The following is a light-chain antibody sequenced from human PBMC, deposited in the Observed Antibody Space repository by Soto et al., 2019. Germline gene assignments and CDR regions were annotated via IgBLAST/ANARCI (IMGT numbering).Light chain of an antibody. J-gene: IGLJ1*01. CDR3: LLSYSGARGV. CDR1: AGAVTSGHY. CDR2: DTS. V-gene: IGLV7-46*01. Sequence: QAVVTQEPSLIVSPGGTVTLTCGSSAGAVTSGHYPYWFQQKPGQAPRTLIYDTSNKHSWTPARFSGSVLGGKAALTLSGAQPEDGAEYFCLLSYSGARGVFGTGTKVTVL.